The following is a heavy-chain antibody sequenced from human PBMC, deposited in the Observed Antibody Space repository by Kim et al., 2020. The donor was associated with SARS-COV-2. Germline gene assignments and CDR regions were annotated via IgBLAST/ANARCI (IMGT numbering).Heavy chain of an antibody. CDR2: IYYSGST. CDR3: ARGAYEWELTNYYYGMDV. D-gene: IGHD1-26*01. V-gene: IGHV4-59*01. CDR1: GGSIRSYY. J-gene: IGHJ6*01. Sequence: SETLSLTCTVSGGSIRSYYWSWIRQPPGKGLEWIGYIYYSGSTNYNPSLKSRVTISVDTSKNQFSLKLSSVTTADTAVYYCARGAYEWELTNYYYGMDV.